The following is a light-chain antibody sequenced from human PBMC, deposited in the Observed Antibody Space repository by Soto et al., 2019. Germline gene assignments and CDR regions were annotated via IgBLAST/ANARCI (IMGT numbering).Light chain of an antibody. J-gene: IGLJ2*01. Sequence: QPVLTQPPSVSAAPGQKVTISCSGSSSNIGNDYVSWYQHLPGTAPKLLIYDNNKRPSGIPDRFSGSKSGTSATLGITGLQTGDEADYYCGGWDYSLSAAVFGGGTKLTVL. CDR3: GGWDYSLSAAV. CDR2: DNN. CDR1: SSNIGNDY. V-gene: IGLV1-51*01.